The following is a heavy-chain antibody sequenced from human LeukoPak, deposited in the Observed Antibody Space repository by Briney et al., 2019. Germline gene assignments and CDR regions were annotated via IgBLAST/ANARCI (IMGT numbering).Heavy chain of an antibody. J-gene: IGHJ4*02. D-gene: IGHD6-13*01. Sequence: GGSLRLSCAASGFTFSSYAMSWVRQAPGKGLEWVSSITGSSGYTYYADSVKGRFTISRDNSKNTLYLQMNSLRVEDTAVYYCAKPPPDSSSWLFDYWGQGTLVTVSS. CDR3: AKPPPDSSSWLFDY. V-gene: IGHV3-23*01. CDR2: ITGSSGYT. CDR1: GFTFSSYA.